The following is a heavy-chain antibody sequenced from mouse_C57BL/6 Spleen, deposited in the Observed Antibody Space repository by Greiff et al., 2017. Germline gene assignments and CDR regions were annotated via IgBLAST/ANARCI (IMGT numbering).Heavy chain of an antibody. J-gene: IGHJ2*01. Sequence: EVKVVESGGGLVKPGGSLKLSCAASGFTFSDYGMHWVRQAPEKGLEWVAYISSGSSTIYYADTVKGRFTISRDNAKNTLFLQMTSVRSEDTAMYYCARGYYYGSSWDYFDYWGQGTTLTVSS. CDR1: GFTFSDYG. V-gene: IGHV5-17*01. D-gene: IGHD1-1*01. CDR3: ARGYYYGSSWDYFDY. CDR2: ISSGSSTI.